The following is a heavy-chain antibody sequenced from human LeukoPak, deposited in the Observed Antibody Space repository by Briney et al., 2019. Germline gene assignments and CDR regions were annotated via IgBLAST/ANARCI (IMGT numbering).Heavy chain of an antibody. V-gene: IGHV4-59*01. J-gene: IGHJ3*02. CDR2: INYSGST. Sequence: PSETLSLTCTVSGGSISSDYWSWIRQPPGKGLEWIGYINYSGSTYYNPSLKSRVTISLDTSKNYFSLKLSSVTAADTAVYYCAGYDSSGYYGFGAFDIWGQGTVVTVSS. CDR1: GGSISSDY. CDR3: AGYDSSGYYGFGAFDI. D-gene: IGHD3-22*01.